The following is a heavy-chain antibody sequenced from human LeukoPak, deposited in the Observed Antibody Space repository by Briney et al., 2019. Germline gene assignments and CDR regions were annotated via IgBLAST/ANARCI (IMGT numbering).Heavy chain of an antibody. CDR1: GGSFSGYY. J-gene: IGHJ5*02. Sequence: SETLSLTCAVYGGSFSGYYWSWIRQPPGKGLEWIGEINHSGSTNYNPSHKSRVTISVDTSKNQFSLKMSSVTAADTAVYYCARGGCSRTSCYLGGWFDPWGQGTLVTVSS. CDR2: INHSGST. CDR3: ARGGCSRTSCYLGGWFDP. D-gene: IGHD2-2*01. V-gene: IGHV4-34*01.